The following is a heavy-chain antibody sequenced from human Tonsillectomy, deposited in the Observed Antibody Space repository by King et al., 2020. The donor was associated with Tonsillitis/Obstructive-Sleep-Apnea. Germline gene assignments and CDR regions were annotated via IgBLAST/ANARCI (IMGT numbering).Heavy chain of an antibody. CDR1: GGSISSYY. CDR2: IYYSGST. V-gene: IGHV4-59*01. D-gene: IGHD3-3*01. J-gene: IGHJ4*02. CDR3: ARGGTIFGVVDY. Sequence: VQLQESGPGLVKPSETLSLTCTVSGGSISSYYWSWIRQPPGKGLEWIAYIYYSGSTNSNPSLKSRVTLSVDTSKNKFSLKLSSVTAADTAGYYCARGGTIFGVVDYWGQGTLVTVSS.